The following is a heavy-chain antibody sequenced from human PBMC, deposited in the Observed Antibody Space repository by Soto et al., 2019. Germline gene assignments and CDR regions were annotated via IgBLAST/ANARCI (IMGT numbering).Heavy chain of an antibody. CDR3: ARGPFITICGVVPYGMDV. Sequence: PGGSLRLSCAASGFTFSSYAIHWVRQAPGKGLEWVAVISYDGSNKYYSDSVKGRFTISRDNSKNTLYLQMNGLRVEDTAVYYCARGPFITICGVVPYGMDVWGQGTTVTLSS. CDR1: GFTFSSYA. J-gene: IGHJ6*02. CDR2: ISYDGSNK. V-gene: IGHV3-30-3*01. D-gene: IGHD3-3*01.